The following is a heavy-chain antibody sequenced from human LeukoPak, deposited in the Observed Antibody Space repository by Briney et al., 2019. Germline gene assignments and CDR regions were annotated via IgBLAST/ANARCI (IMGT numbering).Heavy chain of an antibody. V-gene: IGHV4-34*01. Sequence: SETLSLTCAVYGGSFSGYYWSWIRQPPGKGLEWIGEINHSGSTNYNPSLKSRVTISVDTSKNQFSLKLSSVTAADTAVYYCAIHIVVVPAAKKKNWFDPCGQGTLVTVSS. CDR2: INHSGST. CDR3: AIHIVVVPAAKKKNWFDP. CDR1: GGSFSGYY. J-gene: IGHJ5*02. D-gene: IGHD2-2*01.